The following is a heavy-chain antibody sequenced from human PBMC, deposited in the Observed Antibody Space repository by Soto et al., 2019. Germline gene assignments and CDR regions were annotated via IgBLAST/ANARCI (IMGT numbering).Heavy chain of an antibody. Sequence: QVQLVESGGGLVKPGGSLRLSCAASGFTFSDYYMSWIRQAPGKGLEWISYIVSGSTYTNYADSVKGRFTNSRDNAKESLYLEMKSLRAEDTAVYYCARVDSESGIDVWGQGTTVYVSS. J-gene: IGHJ6*02. D-gene: IGHD1-26*01. CDR1: GFTFSDYY. V-gene: IGHV3-11*06. CDR3: ARVDSESGIDV. CDR2: IVSGSTYT.